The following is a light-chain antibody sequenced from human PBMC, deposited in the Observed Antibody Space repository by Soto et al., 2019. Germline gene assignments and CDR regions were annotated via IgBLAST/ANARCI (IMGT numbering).Light chain of an antibody. J-gene: IGKJ2*01. CDR2: LGS. Sequence: DIVITQSPLSLPVTPVEPASISCSSSQILLHSNGYNFLDWYLQKPGQSPQLLIHLGSNRASGVPDRFSGSGSGTDFTLKISRVETEDVGVYYCMQALQTPYTFGQGTKVDIK. CDR3: MQALQTPYT. V-gene: IGKV2-28*01. CDR1: QILLHSNGYNF.